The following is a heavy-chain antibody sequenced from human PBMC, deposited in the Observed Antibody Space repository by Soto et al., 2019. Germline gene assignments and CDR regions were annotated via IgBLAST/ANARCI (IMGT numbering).Heavy chain of an antibody. D-gene: IGHD6-19*01. CDR2: ILLDGSEK. CDR1: GFSFSSYW. J-gene: IGHJ4*02. Sequence: EVQLVESGGGLVQPGGSLRLSCAASGFSFSSYWMSWVRQAPGKGLEWVANILLDGSEKNYVDSVKGRFTISRDNANNSLYLQVNSLRAEDTAVYYCARSGSYRIGPFYSGGQGTLVTVSS. CDR3: ARSGSYRIGPFYS. V-gene: IGHV3-7*01.